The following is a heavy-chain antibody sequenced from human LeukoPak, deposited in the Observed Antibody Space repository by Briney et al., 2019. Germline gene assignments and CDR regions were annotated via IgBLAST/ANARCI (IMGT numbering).Heavy chain of an antibody. CDR3: ARAPRITMVRGVIHWFDP. D-gene: IGHD3-10*01. CDR1: GYTFTSYD. J-gene: IGHJ5*02. V-gene: IGHV1-8*03. CDR2: MNPNSGNT. Sequence: ASVKVSCKASGYTFTSYDINWVRQATGQGLEWMGWMNPNSGNTGYAQKFQGRVTITRNTSISTAYMELSSLRSEDTAVYYCARAPRITMVRGVIHWFDPWGQGTLVTVSS.